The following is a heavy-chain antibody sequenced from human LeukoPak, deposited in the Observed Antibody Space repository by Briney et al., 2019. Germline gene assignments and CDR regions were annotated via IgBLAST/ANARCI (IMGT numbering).Heavy chain of an antibody. D-gene: IGHD7-27*01. CDR2: ISWNSGSI. CDR1: GFTFSSYW. CDR3: AKGTGPLGY. J-gene: IGHJ4*02. Sequence: GGSLRLSCAASGFTFSSYWMHWVRQAPGKGLEWVSGISWNSGSIGYADSVKGRFTISRDNAKNSLYLQMNSLRAEDTALYYCAKGTGPLGYWGQGTLVTVSS. V-gene: IGHV3-9*01.